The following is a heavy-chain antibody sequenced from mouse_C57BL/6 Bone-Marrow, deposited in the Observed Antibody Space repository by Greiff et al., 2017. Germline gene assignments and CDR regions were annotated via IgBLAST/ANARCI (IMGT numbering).Heavy chain of an antibody. V-gene: IGHV1-74*01. CDR3: EIRPGFAY. CDR2: LHPSDSDT. CDR1: GYTFTSYW. J-gene: IGHJ3*01. Sequence: QVQLQQPGAELVKPGASVKVSCKASGYTFTSYWMHWVKQRPGQGLAWIGRLHPSDSDTNYNQTFKGKATLTVDKSSSTASLQLSSMTSDDSAVYYCEIRPGFAYWGQGTLVTVSA.